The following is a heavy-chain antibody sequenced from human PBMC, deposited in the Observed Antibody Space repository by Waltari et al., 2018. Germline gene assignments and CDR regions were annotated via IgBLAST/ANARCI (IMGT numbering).Heavy chain of an antibody. D-gene: IGHD2-15*01. J-gene: IGHJ5*02. V-gene: IGHV3-7*01. CDR3: ARDSIVVVVAAEVEEGGWFDP. Sequence: EVQLVESGGGLVQPGGSLRLSCAASGFTFSSYWMSCVRQAPGKGLEWVANIKQDGSEKYYVDAVKGRFTISRDNAKNALYLQMNSLRAEDTAVYYCARDSIVVVVAAEVEEGGWFDPWGQGTLVTVSS. CDR2: IKQDGSEK. CDR1: GFTFSSYW.